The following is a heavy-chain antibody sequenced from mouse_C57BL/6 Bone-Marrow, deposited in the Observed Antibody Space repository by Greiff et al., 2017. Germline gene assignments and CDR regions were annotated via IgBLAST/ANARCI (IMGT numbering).Heavy chain of an antibody. D-gene: IGHD2-4*01. V-gene: IGHV1-85*01. J-gene: IGHJ3*01. CDR1: GYTFTSYD. CDR3: AREEVYDYDRFAY. Sequence: VQLQQSGPELVKPGASVKLSCKASGYTFTSYDINWVKQRPGQGLEWIGWFYPRDGSTKYNEKFKGKDTLTVDTSSSTAYLELHSLTSEDSAVYFCAREEVYDYDRFAYWGQGTLVTVSA. CDR2: FYPRDGST.